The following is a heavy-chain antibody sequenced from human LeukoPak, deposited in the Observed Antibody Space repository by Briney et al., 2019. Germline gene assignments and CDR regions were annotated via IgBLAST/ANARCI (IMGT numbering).Heavy chain of an antibody. J-gene: IGHJ4*02. CDR2: ISYDGSNK. D-gene: IGHD3-3*01. V-gene: IGHV3-30*18. CDR1: GFTFSSYG. CDR3: AKDGAGGFWSGYSTFDY. Sequence: GGSLRLSCAASGFTFSSYGMHWVRQAPGKGLEWVAVISYDGSNKYYADSVKGRFTISRDNSKNTLYLQMNSLGAEDTAVYYCAKDGAGGFWSGYSTFDYWGQGTLVTVSS.